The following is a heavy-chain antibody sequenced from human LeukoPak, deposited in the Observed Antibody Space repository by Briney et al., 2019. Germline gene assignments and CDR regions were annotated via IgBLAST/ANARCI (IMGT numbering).Heavy chain of an antibody. CDR1: GFTFSSYN. Sequence: HPGGSLRLSCVASGFTFSSYNMNWVRQAPGKGLEWVSYISSSGSTIYYADSVKGRFTISRDNAKNSLYLQMNSLRAEDTAVYYCAELGITMIGGVWGKGTTVTISS. J-gene: IGHJ6*04. D-gene: IGHD3-10*02. CDR3: AELGITMIGGV. CDR2: ISSSGSTI. V-gene: IGHV3-48*03.